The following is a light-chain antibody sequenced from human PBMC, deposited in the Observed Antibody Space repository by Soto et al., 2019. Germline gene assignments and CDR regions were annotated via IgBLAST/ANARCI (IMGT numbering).Light chain of an antibody. V-gene: IGKV3-20*01. J-gene: IGKJ5*01. CDR2: DAS. Sequence: IVLTQSPGTLSLSPGERATLSCRASQRISSNSLAWYQQKPGQAPRLLIYDASNRATGIPDRFSGSGSGTDFTLTISRLEPEDFAVYYCQQYGSSPGITFGQGTRLEIK. CDR1: QRISSNS. CDR3: QQYGSSPGIT.